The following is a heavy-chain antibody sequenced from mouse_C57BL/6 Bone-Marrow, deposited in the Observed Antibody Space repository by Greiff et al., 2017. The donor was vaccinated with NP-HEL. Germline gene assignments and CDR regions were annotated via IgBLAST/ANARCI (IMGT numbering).Heavy chain of an antibody. CDR2: IYPGSGST. V-gene: IGHV1-55*01. D-gene: IGHD6-2*01. CDR3: ARGRGSLYYFGY. J-gene: IGHJ2*01. Sequence: QVQLQQPGAELVKPGASVKMSCKASGYTFTSYWITWVKRRPGQGLEWIGDIYPGSGSTNYNEKFKSKATLTVDTSSSTAYMQLSSLTSEDSSVYYCARGRGSLYYFGYWGQGTTLTVSS. CDR1: GYTFTSYW.